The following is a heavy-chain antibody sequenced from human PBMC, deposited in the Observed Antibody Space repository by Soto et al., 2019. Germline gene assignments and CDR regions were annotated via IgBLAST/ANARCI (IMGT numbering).Heavy chain of an antibody. CDR3: AKALYGDFYYYYGMDV. J-gene: IGHJ6*02. Sequence: EVQLVESGGGLVQPGRSLRLSCAASGFTFDDYAMHWVRQAPGKGLEWVSGISWNSGSIGYADSVKGRFTISRDNAKNSLYLQMNSLRAEDTALYYCAKALYGDFYYYYGMDVWGQGTTVTVSS. D-gene: IGHD4-17*01. V-gene: IGHV3-9*01. CDR2: ISWNSGSI. CDR1: GFTFDDYA.